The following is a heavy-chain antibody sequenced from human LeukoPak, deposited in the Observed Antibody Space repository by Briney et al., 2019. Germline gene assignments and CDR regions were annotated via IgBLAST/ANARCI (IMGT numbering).Heavy chain of an antibody. J-gene: IGHJ4*02. CDR2: IKQDGSEK. D-gene: IGHD5-24*01. Sequence: PGRSLRPSRAAAGFTLSSTWMSWVSQAPGKGLEWVANIKQDGSEKYYVDSVKGRFTISRDNAKNSLYLQMNSLRAEDTAVYYCARDYNFFDYWGQGTLVTVSS. V-gene: IGHV3-7*03. CDR1: GFTLSSTW. CDR3: ARDYNFFDY.